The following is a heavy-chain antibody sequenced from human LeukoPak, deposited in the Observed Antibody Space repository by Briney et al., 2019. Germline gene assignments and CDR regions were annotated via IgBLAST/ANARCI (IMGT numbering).Heavy chain of an antibody. J-gene: IGHJ4*02. CDR1: GFTSRSYW. V-gene: IGHV3-7*01. CDR2: IKQDGSEK. CDR3: ASDGHPFES. Sequence: PGGSLRLTCAPSGFTSRSYWISWVRQAPGKGLEWVANIKQDGSEKYYVDSVKGRFTISRDNAKNSVYLQMNSLGAEDTAVYYCASDGHPFESWGQGARVTVSS.